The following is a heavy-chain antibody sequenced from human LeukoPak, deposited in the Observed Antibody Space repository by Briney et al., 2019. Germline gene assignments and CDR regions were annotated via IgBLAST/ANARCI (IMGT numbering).Heavy chain of an antibody. CDR3: ARSRLAGTSDAYDI. CDR2: IYPGDSDT. V-gene: IGHV5-51*01. D-gene: IGHD1-1*01. Sequence: GESLKISCKGSGYSFISYWIGWVRQMPGKGLEWMGIIYPGDSDTRYSPSFQGQVTISADKSISTSYLQWSSLKASDAAMYYCARSRLAGTSDAYDIWGQGTMVTVSP. CDR1: GYSFISYW. J-gene: IGHJ3*02.